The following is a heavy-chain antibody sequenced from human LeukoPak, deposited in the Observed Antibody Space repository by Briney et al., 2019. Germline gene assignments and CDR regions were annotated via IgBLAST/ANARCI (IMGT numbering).Heavy chain of an antibody. J-gene: IGHJ5*02. CDR2: IYYSGST. CDR1: GGSISSYY. Sequence: SETLSLTCTVSGGSISSYYWSWIRQPPGKVLEWIGYIYYSGSTNYNPSLKSRVTISVDTSKNQFSLKLSSVTAADTAVYYCARVSLVTMVRGPWFDPWGQGTLVTVSS. V-gene: IGHV4-59*01. CDR3: ARVSLVTMVRGPWFDP. D-gene: IGHD3-10*01.